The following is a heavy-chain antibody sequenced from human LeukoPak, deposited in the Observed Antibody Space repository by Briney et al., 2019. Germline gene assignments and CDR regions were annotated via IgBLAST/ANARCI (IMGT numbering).Heavy chain of an antibody. CDR1: GYTFTSYG. D-gene: IGHD1-20*01. J-gene: IGHJ3*02. CDR2: ISTYTGNT. CDR3: AREQGRTLRLNWNLDAFDI. V-gene: IGHV1-18*01. Sequence: ASVKVSCKASGYTFTSYGISWVRQAPGQGLEWMGWISTYTGNTDYAQKFQGRVTITADKSTSTAYMELSSLRSEDTAVYYCAREQGRTLRLNWNLDAFDIWGQGTMVTVSS.